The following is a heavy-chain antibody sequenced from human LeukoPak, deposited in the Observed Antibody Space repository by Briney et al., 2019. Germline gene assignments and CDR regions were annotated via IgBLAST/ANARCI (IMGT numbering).Heavy chain of an antibody. D-gene: IGHD1-26*01. CDR2: VRYSGTT. CDR3: AKDPGAGYSGSYFGDVFDY. CDR1: DGSITNYD. Sequence: SETLSLTCTVSDGSITNYDWSWVRQPPGKGLEFIGHVRYSGTTNYNPSLRSRVTISIDTSKKHFFLKLKSVTAADTAVYYCAKDPGAGYSGSYFGDVFDYWGQGTLVTVSS. V-gene: IGHV4-59*01. J-gene: IGHJ4*02.